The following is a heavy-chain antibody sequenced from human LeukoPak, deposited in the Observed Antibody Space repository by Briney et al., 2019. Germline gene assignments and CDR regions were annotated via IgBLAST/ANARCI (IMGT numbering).Heavy chain of an antibody. J-gene: IGHJ4*02. CDR1: GFTFTTYS. D-gene: IGHD6-13*01. CDR3: VKDLSAAGIPFHY. CDR2: ISADGGST. V-gene: IGHV3-64D*06. Sequence: PGGSLRLSCSASGFTFTTYSMHWFRQAPGKGLEYVSAISADGGSTYYADSVKGRFTISRDNSKNTLSLQMSSLRAEDTAVYYCVKDLSAAGIPFHYWGQGTLVTVSS.